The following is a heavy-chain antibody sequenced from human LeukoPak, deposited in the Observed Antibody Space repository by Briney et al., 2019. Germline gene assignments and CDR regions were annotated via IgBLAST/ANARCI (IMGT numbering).Heavy chain of an antibody. CDR1: GRSISSSSYY. J-gene: IGHJ4*02. Sequence: SETLSLTCTVSGRSISSSSYYWGWIRQPPGKGLEWIGSIYYSGSTYYNPSLKSRVTISVDTSKNQFSLKLSSVTAADTAVYYCARRPNYYDSSGLNWGQGTLVTVSS. V-gene: IGHV4-39*01. CDR3: ARRPNYYDSSGLN. CDR2: IYYSGST. D-gene: IGHD3-22*01.